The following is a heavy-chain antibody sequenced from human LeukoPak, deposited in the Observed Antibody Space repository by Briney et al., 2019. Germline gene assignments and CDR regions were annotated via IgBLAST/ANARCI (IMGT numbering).Heavy chain of an antibody. CDR3: ARDREMATINEDDAFDI. V-gene: IGHV3-53*01. Sequence: GGSLRLSCAASGFTVSSNYMSWVRQAPGKGLEWVSVIYSGGSTYYADSVKGRFTISRDNSKNTLYLQMNSLRAEDTAVYYCARDREMATINEDDAFDIWGQGTMVTVSS. J-gene: IGHJ3*02. CDR2: IYSGGST. D-gene: IGHD5-24*01. CDR1: GFTVSSNY.